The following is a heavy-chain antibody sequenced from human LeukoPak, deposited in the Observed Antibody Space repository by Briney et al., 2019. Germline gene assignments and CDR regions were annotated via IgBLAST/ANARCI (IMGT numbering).Heavy chain of an antibody. D-gene: IGHD3-22*01. V-gene: IGHV3-23*01. J-gene: IGHJ4*02. CDR2: ISGSAGAT. CDR3: AKAYESSSYYSHFDC. CDR1: GFTFSSYA. Sequence: GGSLRLSCAASGFTFSSYAMSWVRQAPGKGLLWVSGISGSAGATYYADSVKGRFTISRDNSKNTLYLQMNSQRADDTAVYYCAKAYESSSYYSHFDCWGQGTLVTVSS.